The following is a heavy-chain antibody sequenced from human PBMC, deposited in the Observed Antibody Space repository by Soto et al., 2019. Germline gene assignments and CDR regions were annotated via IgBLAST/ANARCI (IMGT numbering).Heavy chain of an antibody. CDR1: GYTFTSYA. Sequence: ASVKVSCKASGYTFTSYAMHWVRQAPGQRLEWMGWISPYNGNPKYAENLQGRVTMTRDTDTSTAYMELRSLRSDDTAVYYCARGGAVATAIDFWGQGTLVTVSS. J-gene: IGHJ4*02. CDR2: ISPYNGNP. D-gene: IGHD5-12*01. CDR3: ARGGAVATAIDF. V-gene: IGHV1-18*01.